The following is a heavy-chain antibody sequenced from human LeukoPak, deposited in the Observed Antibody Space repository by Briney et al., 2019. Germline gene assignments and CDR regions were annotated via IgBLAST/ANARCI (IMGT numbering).Heavy chain of an antibody. CDR2: INAGNGNT. V-gene: IGHV1-3*01. D-gene: IGHD2-21*02. J-gene: IGHJ6*02. Sequence: GASVKVSCKASGYTFTSYAMHWVRQAPGQRLEWMGWINAGNGNTKYSQKFQGRVTITRDTSASTAYMELSSLRSEDTAVYYCARQSRYCGGDCYPGYYYGMDVWGQGTTVTVSS. CDR1: GYTFTSYA. CDR3: ARQSRYCGGDCYPGYYYGMDV.